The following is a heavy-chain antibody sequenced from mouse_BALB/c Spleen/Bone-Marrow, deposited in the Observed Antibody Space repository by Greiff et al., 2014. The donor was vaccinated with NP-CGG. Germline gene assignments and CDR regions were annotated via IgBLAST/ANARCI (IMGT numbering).Heavy chain of an antibody. CDR3: ARHSYYGSSLFDY. CDR1: GYALTSYN. D-gene: IGHD1-1*01. Sequence: VQLQQSGPELVKPGASVKVSCKASGYALTSYNMYWVKQSHGKSLEWIGYIDPYNGGTSYNQKFKGKATLTVDKSSSTAYMHLNSLTSEDSAVYYCARHSYYGSSLFDYWGQGTTLTVSS. J-gene: IGHJ2*01. V-gene: IGHV1S135*01. CDR2: IDPYNGGT.